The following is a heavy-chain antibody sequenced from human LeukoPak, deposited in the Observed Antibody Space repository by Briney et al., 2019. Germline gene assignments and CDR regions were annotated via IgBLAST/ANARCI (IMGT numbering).Heavy chain of an antibody. V-gene: IGHV3-48*01. CDR1: GFTFTKYW. D-gene: IGHD6-19*01. CDR2: INSGSLTI. Sequence: GGSLRLSCAASGFTFTKYWMTWVRQAPGKGLEWVSYINSGSLTIYYADSVKGRFTISRDNAKNSLYLQMNSLRAEDTAVYYCARDFRTAIAVAGLDYWGQGTLVTVSS. CDR3: ARDFRTAIAVAGLDY. J-gene: IGHJ4*02.